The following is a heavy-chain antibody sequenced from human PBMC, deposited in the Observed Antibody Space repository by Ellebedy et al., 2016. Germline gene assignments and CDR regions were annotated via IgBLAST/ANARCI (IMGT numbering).Heavy chain of an antibody. CDR3: ARDGGGYGSIAD. J-gene: IGHJ4*02. V-gene: IGHV4-31*11. CDR1: GGSISSSNW. Sequence: SETLSLXXAVSGGSISSSNWWSWIRQFPGEGLEWIGYIYYSGTTYYNPSLKSRVAISADTSKNQFSLELSSVTAADTAVYYCARDGGGYGSIADWGQGALVTVSS. CDR2: IYYSGTT. D-gene: IGHD3-10*01.